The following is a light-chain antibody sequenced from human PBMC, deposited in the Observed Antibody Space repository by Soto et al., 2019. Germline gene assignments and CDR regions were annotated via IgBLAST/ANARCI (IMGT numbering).Light chain of an antibody. J-gene: IGKJ4*01. CDR3: QQYDNWPSLT. Sequence: EIVMTQSPATLSVSPGERATLSCRASQSVSSNLAWYQQRPGQAPRLLIYGASTRATGIPARFSGSGSATECTLTISSRQSEDFAGYYCQQYDNWPSLTFGGGTKVEIK. CDR2: GAS. V-gene: IGKV3-15*01. CDR1: QSVSSN.